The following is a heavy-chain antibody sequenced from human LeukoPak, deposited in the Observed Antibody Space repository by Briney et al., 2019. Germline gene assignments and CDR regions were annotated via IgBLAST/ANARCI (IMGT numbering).Heavy chain of an antibody. Sequence: PGGSLRLSCAASGFTFSGYSLNWVRQAPGKGLEWISYISTAGTTVYYADSVKGRFAISRDNAKNSLYLQMNSLRVEDTAVYYCARVLGSGSYILYYYYYYGMDVWGQGTTVTVST. CDR2: ISTAGTTV. J-gene: IGHJ6*01. CDR1: GFTFSGYS. D-gene: IGHD3-10*01. V-gene: IGHV3-48*04. CDR3: ARVLGSGSYILYYYYYYGMDV.